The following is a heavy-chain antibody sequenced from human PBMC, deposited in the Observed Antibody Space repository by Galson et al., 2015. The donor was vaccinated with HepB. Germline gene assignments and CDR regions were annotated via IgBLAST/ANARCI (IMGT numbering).Heavy chain of an antibody. V-gene: IGHV4-34*01. CDR3: ARGKVGLRNWFDP. J-gene: IGHJ5*02. Sequence: ETLSLTCAVYGGSFSGYYWSWIRQPPGKGLEWIGEINHSGSTNNNPSLKSRVTISVDTSKNQFSLKLSSVTASDTAVYYCARGKVGLRNWFDPWGQGTLVTVSS. D-gene: IGHD4-17*01. CDR2: INHSGST. CDR1: GGSFSGYY.